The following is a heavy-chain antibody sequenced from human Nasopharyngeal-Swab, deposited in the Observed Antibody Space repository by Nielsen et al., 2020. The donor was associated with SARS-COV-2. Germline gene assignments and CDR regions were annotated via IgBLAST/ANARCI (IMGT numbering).Heavy chain of an antibody. CDR2: ISWNSGTT. Sequence: SLKISCAASGFTFADYAMHCVRQAPGKGLEWVSGISWNSGTTGYADSVKGRFTISRDNAKSSLYLQMNSLRAEDTALYYCAKDFNVDTAMVTYYYGMDVWGQGTTVTVSS. V-gene: IGHV3-9*01. D-gene: IGHD5-18*01. CDR3: AKDFNVDTAMVTYYYGMDV. J-gene: IGHJ6*02. CDR1: GFTFADYA.